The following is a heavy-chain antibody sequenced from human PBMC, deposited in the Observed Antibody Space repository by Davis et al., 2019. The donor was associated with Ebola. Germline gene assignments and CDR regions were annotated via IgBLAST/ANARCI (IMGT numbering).Heavy chain of an antibody. Sequence: PSETLSLTCAVSGDSIISGDYSWSWIRQPPGKGLEWIGYIYRSGSNHYSSSLKSRVTISVDGSRNQFSLNLNSVTAADTAVYYCARADYTSSSIFDYWGQGTLVTVSS. J-gene: IGHJ4*02. V-gene: IGHV4-30-2*01. CDR3: ARADYTSSSIFDY. D-gene: IGHD6-6*01. CDR2: IYRSGSN. CDR1: GDSIISGDYS.